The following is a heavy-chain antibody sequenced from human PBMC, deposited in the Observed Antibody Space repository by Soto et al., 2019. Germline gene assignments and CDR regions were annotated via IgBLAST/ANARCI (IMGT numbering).Heavy chain of an antibody. CDR2: VSGNGATT. Sequence: PGGSLRLSCAASGFTFSSYAMSWVRQAPGKGLEWVSAVSGNGATTYYVDSVKGRFTISRDNAKNMLYLQMNSLRAEDTAVYYCAKVGGSGSVNFDYWGQGALVTVSS. V-gene: IGHV3-23*01. CDR3: AKVGGSGSVNFDY. J-gene: IGHJ4*02. CDR1: GFTFSSYA. D-gene: IGHD3-10*01.